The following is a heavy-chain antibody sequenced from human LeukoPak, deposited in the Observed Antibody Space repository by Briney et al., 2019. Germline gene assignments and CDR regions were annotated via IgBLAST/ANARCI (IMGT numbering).Heavy chain of an antibody. CDR1: GFTFSDYY. V-gene: IGHV3-11*01. J-gene: IGHJ3*02. CDR2: ISSSGSTI. Sequence: GGSLRLSCAASGFTFSDYYMSWIRQAPGKGLEWVSYISSSGSTIYYADSVKGRFTISRDNSKNTLYLQMNSLRAEDTAVYYCAKYGQLGLYDAFDIWGQGTMVTVSS. D-gene: IGHD1-1*01. CDR3: AKYGQLGLYDAFDI.